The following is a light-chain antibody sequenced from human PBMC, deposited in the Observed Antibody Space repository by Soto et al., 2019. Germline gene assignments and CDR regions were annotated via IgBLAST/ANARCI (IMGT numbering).Light chain of an antibody. J-gene: IGKJ1*01. CDR2: AAY. CDR3: QQSYSTPRT. V-gene: IGKV1-39*01. Sequence: DIQMTQSPSSLSASVGDRVTITCLASQSISSYLNWYQQKQGKVTKLLIFAAYSLQSGVPSRFSGSGSGTDFTLTIRSLQPEDFATYYCQQSYSTPRTFGQGNKGDIK. CDR1: QSISSY.